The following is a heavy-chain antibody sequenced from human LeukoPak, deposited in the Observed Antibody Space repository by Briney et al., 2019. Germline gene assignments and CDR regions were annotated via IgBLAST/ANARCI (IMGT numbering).Heavy chain of an antibody. CDR3: ARNIGRFGELTLDY. V-gene: IGHV1-8*01. CDR1: GYTFTSYD. CDR2: MNPNSGNT. J-gene: IGHJ4*02. Sequence: GASVKVSCKASGYTFTSYDINWVRQATGQGLEWMGWMNPNSGNTGYAQKFQGRVTMTRNTSISTAYMELSSLRSEDTAVCYCARNIGRFGELTLDYWGQGTLVTVSS. D-gene: IGHD3-10*01.